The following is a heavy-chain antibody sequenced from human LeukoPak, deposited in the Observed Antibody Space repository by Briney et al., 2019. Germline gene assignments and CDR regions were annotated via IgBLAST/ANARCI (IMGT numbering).Heavy chain of an antibody. Sequence: GESLKISCKGSGYSFANYWIGWVRQMPCKGLEWMGIIYPGDSDTRYRPSFQGQVTISADKSINAAYLQWRSLKASDSAIYYCATPQSGYWGQGTLVTVSS. CDR3: ATPQSGY. CDR1: GYSFANYW. D-gene: IGHD6-25*01. J-gene: IGHJ4*02. CDR2: IYPGDSDT. V-gene: IGHV5-51*01.